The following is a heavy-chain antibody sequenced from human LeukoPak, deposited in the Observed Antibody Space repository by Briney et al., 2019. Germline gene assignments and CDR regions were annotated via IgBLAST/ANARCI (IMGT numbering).Heavy chain of an antibody. D-gene: IGHD1-26*01. J-gene: IGHJ4*02. CDR3: ARNGGSGTYYDGSFDY. Sequence: SETLSLTCTVSGSSTNTYCWSWIRQPAAKGLQEIGRIYTSGSTAYNPSLKSRVTMTVEASKNQLSLKLISVTAADTAMYYCARNGGSGTYYDGSFDYWGQGTPVTVSS. CDR1: GSSTNTYC. CDR2: IYTSGST. V-gene: IGHV4-4*07.